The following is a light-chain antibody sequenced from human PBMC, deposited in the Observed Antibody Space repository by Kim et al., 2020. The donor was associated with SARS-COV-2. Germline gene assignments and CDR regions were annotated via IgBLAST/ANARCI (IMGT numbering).Light chain of an antibody. Sequence: PAVPITRPWASSTRAVTSCSYPNWFQQKPGHAPRALIDGTTNKHSWTPARFSGSLLGGKAALTLSGVQPEDEAEYYCLLYYGGAQLFGGGTQLTVL. CDR1: TRAVTSCSY. V-gene: IGLV7-43*01. CDR3: LLYYGGAQL. J-gene: IGLJ3*02. CDR2: GTT.